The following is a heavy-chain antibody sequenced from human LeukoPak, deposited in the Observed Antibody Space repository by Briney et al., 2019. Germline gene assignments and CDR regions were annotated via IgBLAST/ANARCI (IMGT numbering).Heavy chain of an antibody. CDR1: GFTFSSYG. Sequence: PGGSLRLSCAASGFTFSSYGMHWVRQAPGKGLEWVAVISYDGSNKYYADSVKGRFTISRDNSKNTLYLQMNSLRAEDTAVYYCARVLAAAWGPSTLTDWFDPWGQGTLVTVSS. J-gene: IGHJ5*02. CDR2: ISYDGSNK. CDR3: ARVLAAAWGPSTLTDWFDP. V-gene: IGHV3-30*03. D-gene: IGHD6-13*01.